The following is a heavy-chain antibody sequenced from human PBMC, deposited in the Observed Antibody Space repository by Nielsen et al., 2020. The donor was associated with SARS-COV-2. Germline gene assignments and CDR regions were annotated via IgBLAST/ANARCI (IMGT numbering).Heavy chain of an antibody. Sequence: ASVKVSCKASGYSFNTYGITWVRQAPRQGLEWMGWISAYNGNANYGQKFQGRLTMTTDTSTTTAYMELRSLRSDDTAVYFCARGGRIHLYLLAFDIWGQGTMVTVSS. CDR2: ISAYNGNA. CDR1: GYSFNTYG. J-gene: IGHJ3*02. D-gene: IGHD5-18*01. V-gene: IGHV1-18*01. CDR3: ARGGRIHLYLLAFDI.